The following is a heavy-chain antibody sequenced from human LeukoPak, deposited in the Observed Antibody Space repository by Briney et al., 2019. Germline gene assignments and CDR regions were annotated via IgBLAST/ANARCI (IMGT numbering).Heavy chain of an antibody. CDR2: INHSGST. D-gene: IGHD3-16*01. Sequence: SETLSLTCAVYGGSFSGYYWSWIRQPPGKGLEWIGEINHSGSTNYNPSLKSRVTISVDTSKNQFSLKLSSVTAADTAVYYCARLLGGLFDYWGQGTLVTVSS. CDR3: ARLLGGLFDY. CDR1: GGSFSGYY. J-gene: IGHJ4*02. V-gene: IGHV4-34*01.